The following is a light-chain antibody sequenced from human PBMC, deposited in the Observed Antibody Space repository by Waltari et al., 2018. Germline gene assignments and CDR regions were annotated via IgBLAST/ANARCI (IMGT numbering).Light chain of an antibody. Sequence: EIVLTQSPGTLSLSPGERATLSCRASQSVGGNSLAWYQHKPGQAPRLLIYGASSRAPGVPDRFSGSGSGTDFTLIISRLEPEDFVVYYCQQYGTSPRTFGQGTKLEI. CDR3: QQYGTSPRT. CDR2: GAS. J-gene: IGKJ2*01. CDR1: QSVGGNS. V-gene: IGKV3-20*01.